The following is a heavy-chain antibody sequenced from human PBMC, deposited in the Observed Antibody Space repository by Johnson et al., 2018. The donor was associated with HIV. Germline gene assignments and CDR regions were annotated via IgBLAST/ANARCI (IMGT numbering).Heavy chain of an antibody. V-gene: IGHV3-20*04. CDR3: GRESTGAGTAFDI. D-gene: IGHD2-8*02. CDR1: GFTFSDYY. Sequence: VQLVESGGGVVQPGGSLRLSCAASGFTFSDYYMSWIRQAPGKGLEWVSGINWNGGSTGYADSVKGRFTISRDHSKNTLYLQMNSLRDEDAAVYYCGRESTGAGTAFDIWGQGTMVTVSS. J-gene: IGHJ3*02. CDR2: INWNGGST.